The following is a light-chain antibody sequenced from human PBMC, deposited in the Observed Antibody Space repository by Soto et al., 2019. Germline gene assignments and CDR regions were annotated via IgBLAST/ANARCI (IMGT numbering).Light chain of an antibody. V-gene: IGKV1-5*03. CDR1: QSISSW. CDR2: KAS. Sequence: DIQMTQSPSSLSASVGDRVTITCRASQSISSWLDWYQQKPGKAPKLLIYKASILESGVPSRFSGSGSGTEFTLTISSLQADDVATYYQQQYSSYWTFGQGTKVDIK. CDR3: QQYSSYWT. J-gene: IGKJ1*01.